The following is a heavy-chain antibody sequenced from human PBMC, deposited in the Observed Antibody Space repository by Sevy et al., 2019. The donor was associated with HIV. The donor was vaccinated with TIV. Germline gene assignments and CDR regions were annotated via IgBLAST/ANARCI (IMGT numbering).Heavy chain of an antibody. V-gene: IGHV3-72*01. D-gene: IGHD2-15*01. CDR1: GFTFSDHY. CDR3: VRGPNCGVGGCQQISPYCLDV. J-gene: IGHJ6*03. Sequence: GGSLRLSCAASGFTFSDHYVDWVRQAPGKGLEWVGRIRNRPNSYTTEYAASVKGRFTISRDDSRNSVNLKMNSLKTQDSAVYYCVRGPNCGVGGCQQISPYCLDVWGKGATVTVSS. CDR2: IRNRPNSYTT.